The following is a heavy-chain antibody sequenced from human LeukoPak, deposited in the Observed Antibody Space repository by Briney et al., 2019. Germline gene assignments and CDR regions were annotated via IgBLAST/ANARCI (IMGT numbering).Heavy chain of an antibody. J-gene: IGHJ4*02. V-gene: IGHV1-69*10. CDR2: IITILEIA. CDR3: ARALGIVVVPAAPDY. CDR1: GGSYTSYA. Sequence: GPSVSLSPKVSGGSYTSYAISWVRQAPGQGVERMGGIITILEIANSAQKFQDRVTIAADKSTSTAYMELSSLRSEDTAVYYCARALGIVVVPAAPDYWGQGTLVTVSS. D-gene: IGHD2-2*01.